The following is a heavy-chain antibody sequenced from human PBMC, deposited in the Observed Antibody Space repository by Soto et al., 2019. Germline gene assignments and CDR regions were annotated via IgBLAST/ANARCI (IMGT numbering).Heavy chain of an antibody. V-gene: IGHV1-69*06. D-gene: IGHD2-21*02. Sequence: ASVKVSCKASGGTFSSYAISWVRQAPGQGLEWMGGIIPIFGTANYAQKFQGRVTITADKSTSTAYMELSSLRSEDTAVYYCAREGPLAYCGGDCPPSYAFDIWGQGTMVT. CDR2: IIPIFGTA. CDR3: AREGPLAYCGGDCPPSYAFDI. CDR1: GGTFSSYA. J-gene: IGHJ3*02.